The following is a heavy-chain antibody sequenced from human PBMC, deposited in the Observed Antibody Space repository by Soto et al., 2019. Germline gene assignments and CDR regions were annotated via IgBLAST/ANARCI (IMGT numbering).Heavy chain of an antibody. CDR3: ARESHDILTGPPWVWYFDL. J-gene: IGHJ2*01. V-gene: IGHV4-34*01. CDR2: INDRGSI. Sequence: QEQLQQWGAGPLRPLETLSLTCGVSGGSFSGYYWAWIRQSPGKGLEWIGEINDRGSINYNPSLKSRVSISVDTSKTHYSLNLRSVTAADTAVYYCARESHDILTGPPWVWYFDLWGRGTLVTVSS. CDR1: GGSFSGYY. D-gene: IGHD3-9*01.